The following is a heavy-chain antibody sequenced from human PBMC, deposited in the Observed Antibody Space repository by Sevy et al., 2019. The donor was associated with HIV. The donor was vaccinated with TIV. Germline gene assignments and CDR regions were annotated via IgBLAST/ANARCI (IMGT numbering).Heavy chain of an antibody. J-gene: IGHJ4*02. D-gene: IGHD5-18*01. CDR1: GYTFTSYG. Sequence: ASVKVSCKASGYTFTSYGISWVRQAPGQGLEWMGWISAYNGNTNYALKLQGRVTMTTDTSTSTAYMELRSLRSDDTAVYYCARDLGTAMVRYYFDYWGQGTLVTVSS. CDR3: ARDLGTAMVRYYFDY. V-gene: IGHV1-18*04. CDR2: ISAYNGNT.